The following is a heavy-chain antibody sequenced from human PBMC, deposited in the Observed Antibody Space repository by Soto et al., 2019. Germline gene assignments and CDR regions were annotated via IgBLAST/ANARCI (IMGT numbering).Heavy chain of an antibody. CDR1: GYSFTSYA. Sequence: QVQLVQSGAEVKKPGASEKASCKATGYSFTSYAMHWVRQAPGQRLEWMGWINAGNGNTKYSQKFQGRVTITRDTSASTAYMELSSLRSEDTAVYYCARHVGATGDWGQGTLVTVSS. CDR3: ARHVGATGD. CDR2: INAGNGNT. V-gene: IGHV1-3*01. J-gene: IGHJ4*02. D-gene: IGHD1-26*01.